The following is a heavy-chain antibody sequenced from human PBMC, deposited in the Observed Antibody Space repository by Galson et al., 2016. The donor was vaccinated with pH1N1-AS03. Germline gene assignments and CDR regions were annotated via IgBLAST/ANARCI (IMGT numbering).Heavy chain of an antibody. J-gene: IGHJ4*02. Sequence: PRLSCAASGFTFSGYTMSWVRQAPGKGLEWVSFISTSSSSIYYADSVKGRFTISRDNAQNLLYLQMNSLRDEDTAVYYCARDGPPQGISVAGSFDFWGQGTLVTVSS. CDR2: ISTSSSSI. V-gene: IGHV3-21*01. CDR3: ARDGPPQGISVAGSFDF. D-gene: IGHD6-19*01. CDR1: GFTFSGYT.